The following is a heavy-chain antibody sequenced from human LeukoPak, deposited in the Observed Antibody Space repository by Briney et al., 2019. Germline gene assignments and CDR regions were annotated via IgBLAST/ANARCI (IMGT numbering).Heavy chain of an antibody. CDR1: GYTFTGYY. V-gene: IGHV1-2*06. CDR2: INPNSGGT. CDR3: ARDGSWFGELLWMQQIDY. D-gene: IGHD3-10*01. Sequence: ASVKVSCKASGYTFTGYYMHWVRQAPGQGLEWMGRINPNSGGTNYAQKFQGRVTMTRDTSISTAYMELSGLRSDDTAVYYCARDGSWFGELLWMQQIDYWGQGTLVTVSS. J-gene: IGHJ4*02.